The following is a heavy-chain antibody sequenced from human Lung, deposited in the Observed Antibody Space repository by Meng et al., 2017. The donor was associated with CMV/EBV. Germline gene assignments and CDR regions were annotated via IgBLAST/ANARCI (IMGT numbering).Heavy chain of an antibody. D-gene: IGHD2-21*01. V-gene: IGHV2-5*01. CDR2: IYWNDDK. Sequence: SGXXLVXPTQTLTLTRSFSGFSLTTSGVGVEWIRQPPGKALEWLGLIYWNDDKRYSPSLKSRLTLTKDTSKNQVVLTMTNMDPVDTATYFCARNVVVRSGDYYYYIMDVWXPGNTV. CDR3: ARNVVVRSGDYYYYIMDV. CDR1: GFSLTTSGVG. J-gene: IGHJ6*01.